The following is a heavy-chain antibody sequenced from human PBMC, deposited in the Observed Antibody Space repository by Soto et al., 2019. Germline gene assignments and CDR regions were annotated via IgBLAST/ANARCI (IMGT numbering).Heavy chain of an antibody. CDR2: IYPRDSDT. CDR1: GYTFTNYW. Sequence: GESLRVSCEASGYTFTNYWIGWVRQMPGTGLEWMGIIYPRDSDTRYSPSFQDQVTMSVDNSIGTAYLQWSSLKASDTAMYYCTRRHLVGVATADDFDCWGQGTLVTVSS. J-gene: IGHJ4*02. V-gene: IGHV5-51*01. D-gene: IGHD5-12*01. CDR3: TRRHLVGVATADDFDC.